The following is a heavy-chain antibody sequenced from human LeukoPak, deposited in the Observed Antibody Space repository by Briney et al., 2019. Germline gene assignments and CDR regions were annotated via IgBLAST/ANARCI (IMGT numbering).Heavy chain of an antibody. CDR1: GFTFTDYW. D-gene: IGHD6-13*01. J-gene: IGHJ4*01. CDR2: IRQDGSEK. V-gene: IGHV3-7*01. CDR3: ARDGTAAGLYFDL. Sequence: GGSLRLSCEVSGFTFTDYWMNLVRQAPGKGPEWVASIRQDGSEKTYVDSVKGRFTISRDNTKNSLSLQLNGPRAEDTAVYYCARDGTAAGLYFDLWGQGTLVTVSS.